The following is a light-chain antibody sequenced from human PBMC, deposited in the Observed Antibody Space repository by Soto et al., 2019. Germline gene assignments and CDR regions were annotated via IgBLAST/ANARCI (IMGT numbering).Light chain of an antibody. V-gene: IGKV3D-20*01. Sequence: EIVLTQSPATLSLSPGEGATLSCGATQNVSSRYLAWYQQKPGLAPRLLIYDASSRATGIPDRFSGSGSGTGLTLTIRRLEPEDFAVYYCQQYCSSPFTFGGGTKVEI. CDR2: DAS. J-gene: IGKJ4*01. CDR1: QNVSSRY. CDR3: QQYCSSPFT.